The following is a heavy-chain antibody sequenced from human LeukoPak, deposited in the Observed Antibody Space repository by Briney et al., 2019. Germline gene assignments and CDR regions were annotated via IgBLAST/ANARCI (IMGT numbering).Heavy chain of an antibody. CDR2: ISSGGTTI. Sequence: TGGSLRLSCAASGFTLSEFEMNWVRQAPGKGLEWVSDISSGGTTIFYADSVKGRFTISRDNAKNSLYLQMNSLRDEDTAIYYCTRGLVVWGQGALVTVSS. CDR3: TRGLVV. V-gene: IGHV3-48*03. J-gene: IGHJ4*02. CDR1: GFTLSEFE. D-gene: IGHD2-15*01.